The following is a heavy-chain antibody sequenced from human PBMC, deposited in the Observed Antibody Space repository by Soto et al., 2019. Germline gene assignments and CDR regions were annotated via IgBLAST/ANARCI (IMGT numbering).Heavy chain of an antibody. V-gene: IGHV4-34*01. CDR3: ARAPSYYYGSGSRYRWFDP. J-gene: IGHJ5*02. D-gene: IGHD3-10*01. CDR1: GGSFSGYY. Sequence: NTSETLSLTCAVYGGSFSGYYWSWIRQPPGKGLEWIGEINHSGSTNYNPSLKSRVTISVDTSKNQFSLKLSSVTAADTAVYYCARAPSYYYGSGSRYRWFDPWGQGTLVTVSS. CDR2: INHSGST.